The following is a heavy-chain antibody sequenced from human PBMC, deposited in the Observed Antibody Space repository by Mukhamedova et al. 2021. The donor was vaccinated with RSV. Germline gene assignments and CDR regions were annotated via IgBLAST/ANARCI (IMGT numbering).Heavy chain of an antibody. V-gene: IGHV3-7*01. CDR3: ARDPRIYGGYYFDY. J-gene: IGHJ4*02. D-gene: IGHD4-23*01. CDR2: IKQDGSEK. Sequence: GANIKQDGSEKYYVDSVKGRFTISRDNAKNSLYLQMNSLRAEDTAVYYCARDPRIYGGYYFDYFGQGTLVTFSS.